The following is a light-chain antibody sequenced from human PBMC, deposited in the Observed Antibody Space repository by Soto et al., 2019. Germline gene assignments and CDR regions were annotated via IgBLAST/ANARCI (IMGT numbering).Light chain of an antibody. V-gene: IGLV2-23*03. CDR3: CSYAGGRTFVV. CDR2: EGI. J-gene: IGLJ3*02. Sequence: QSVLTQPASVSGSPGQSITISCTGTSSTVGGFNVVSWYQQHPGKAPKVIIYEGIKRPSGVSNRFSGSNSGSTASLTIAGLQPDDEGDYYCCSYAGGRTFVVFGGGTKLTVL. CDR1: SSTVGGFNV.